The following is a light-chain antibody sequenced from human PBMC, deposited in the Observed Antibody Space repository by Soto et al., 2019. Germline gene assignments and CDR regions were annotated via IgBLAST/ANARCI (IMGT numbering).Light chain of an antibody. CDR2: EGS. Sequence: QSALTEPASVSGSPGQSITISCTGTSRDVGSYNLVSWYQQHPGKAPKLMIYEGSKRPSGVSNRFSGSKSGNTASLTISGLQPEDEADYYCCSYAGSSSYVFGTGTKVTVL. J-gene: IGLJ1*01. CDR3: CSYAGSSSYV. V-gene: IGLV2-23*01. CDR1: SRDVGSYNL.